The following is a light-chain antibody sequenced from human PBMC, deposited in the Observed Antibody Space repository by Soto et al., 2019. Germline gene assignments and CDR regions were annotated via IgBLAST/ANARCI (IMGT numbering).Light chain of an antibody. V-gene: IGKV1-5*01. J-gene: IGKJ1*01. CDR1: QSLSSR. Sequence: IQMTQSPSTLSTYVGDRVTITCRASQSLSSRLAWYQQIPGKAPKLLIYDAFSLQSGVPSRFSGSGSGTEFSLTISSLQPDDFATYYCQQYNSYPCTFGHGTK. CDR2: DAF. CDR3: QQYNSYPCT.